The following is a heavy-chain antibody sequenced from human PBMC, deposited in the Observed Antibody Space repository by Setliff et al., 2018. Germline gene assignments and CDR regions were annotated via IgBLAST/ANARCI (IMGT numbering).Heavy chain of an antibody. Sequence: SETLSLTCAVYGGSFSGYSWTWIRQPPGKGLEWIGDINHSGSTNYSPSPKSRVTISVDTSKNQFSLKLSSVTAADTAVYYCARGSRIAGRAIDFWGQGTLVTVSS. D-gene: IGHD6-6*01. CDR3: ARGSRIAGRAIDF. J-gene: IGHJ4*02. CDR2: INHSGST. V-gene: IGHV4-34*01. CDR1: GGSFSGYS.